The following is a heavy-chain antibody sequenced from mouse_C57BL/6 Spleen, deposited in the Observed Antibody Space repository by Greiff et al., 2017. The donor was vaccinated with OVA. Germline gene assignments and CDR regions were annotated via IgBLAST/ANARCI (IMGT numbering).Heavy chain of an antibody. Sequence: VQLQQPGAELVKPGASVKMSCKASGYTFTSHWITWVKQRPGQGLEWIEDMYRGSGSTNYIEKLKSKATLSVDTSSNTAYMQLSSLRSEDSAVYYCSRDYYRSSPWYFDVWGTGTTATVSS. V-gene: IGHV1-55*01. D-gene: IGHD1-1*01. J-gene: IGHJ1*03. CDR1: GYTFTSHW. CDR2: MYRGSGST. CDR3: SRDYYRSSPWYFDV.